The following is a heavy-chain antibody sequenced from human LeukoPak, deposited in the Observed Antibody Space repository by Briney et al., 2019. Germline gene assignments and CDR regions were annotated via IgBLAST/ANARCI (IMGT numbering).Heavy chain of an antibody. D-gene: IGHD1-1*01. CDR1: GFTFSSYS. CDR2: ISSSSSYI. J-gene: IGHJ6*04. CDR3: ARDLGTGTTWRVGHYYYGMVV. V-gene: IGHV3-21*01. Sequence: GGSLRLSCAASGFTFSSYSMKWVRQAPGRGLEWVSSISSSSSYINYAHSLKGRFTISRDNAKNHLHLQMNSLRAEDAAVYYCARDLGTGTTWRVGHYYYGMVVWGKGTTDSVPS.